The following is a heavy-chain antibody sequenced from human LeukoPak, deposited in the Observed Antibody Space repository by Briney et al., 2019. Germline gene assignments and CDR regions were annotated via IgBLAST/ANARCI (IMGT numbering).Heavy chain of an antibody. J-gene: IGHJ3*02. Sequence: PGGSLRPSCAASGFTFSSYAMSWVRQAPGKGLEWVSAISGSGGSTYYADSVKGRFTISRDNSKNTLYLQMNSLRAEDTAVYYCAKEVTLRYFDWLLEGDAFDIWGQGTMVTVSS. V-gene: IGHV3-23*01. CDR2: ISGSGGST. CDR3: AKEVTLRYFDWLLEGDAFDI. D-gene: IGHD3-9*01. CDR1: GFTFSSYA.